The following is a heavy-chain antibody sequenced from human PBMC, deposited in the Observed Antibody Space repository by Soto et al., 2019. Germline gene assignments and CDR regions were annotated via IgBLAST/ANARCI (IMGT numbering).Heavy chain of an antibody. J-gene: IGHJ3*02. CDR3: ARDEYYYDSSGYYPDAFDI. V-gene: IGHV3-33*01. D-gene: IGHD3-22*01. CDR2: IWYDGSNK. CDR1: GFTFSSYG. Sequence: PGGSLRLSCAASGFTFSSYGMHWVRHAPGKGLEWVAVIWYDGSNKYYADSVKGRFTISRDNSKNTLYLQMNSLRAEDTAVYYCARDEYYYDSSGYYPDAFDIWGQGTMVTVSS.